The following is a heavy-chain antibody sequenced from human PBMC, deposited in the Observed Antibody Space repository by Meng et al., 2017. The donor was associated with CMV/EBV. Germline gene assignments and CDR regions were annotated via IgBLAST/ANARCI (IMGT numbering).Heavy chain of an antibody. Sequence: AESAGVVVQPWRSLRLSCACYGFMLSDYGMHWVRQAPGKAPEWVAFILKDGSDKFYRDSVKGRFTISRDPGKNTLYLQMDSLRPEDTAIYYCVRDGDSSNWPLDYWGQGTLVTVSS. J-gene: IGHJ4*02. CDR2: ILKDGSDK. D-gene: IGHD6-13*01. V-gene: IGHV3-30*03. CDR3: VRDGDSSNWPLDY. CDR1: GFMLSDYG.